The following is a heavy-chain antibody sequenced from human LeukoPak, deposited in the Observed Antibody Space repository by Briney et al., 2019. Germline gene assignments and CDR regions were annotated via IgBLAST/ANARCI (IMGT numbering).Heavy chain of an antibody. CDR1: GYTFTGYY. J-gene: IGHJ4*02. CDR3: ARRGTDSRGYWALGDY. CDR2: INPNSGGT. Sequence: ASVKVSCKASGYTFTGYYMHWVRQAPGQGLEWMGWINPNSGGTNYAQKFQGRVTMTRDTSISTAYMELSRLRSDDTAVYYCARRGTDSRGYWALGDYWGKGTLVTVS. V-gene: IGHV1-2*02. D-gene: IGHD3-22*01.